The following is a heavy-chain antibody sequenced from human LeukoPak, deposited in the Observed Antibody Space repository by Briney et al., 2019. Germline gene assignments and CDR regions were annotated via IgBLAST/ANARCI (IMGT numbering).Heavy chain of an antibody. D-gene: IGHD1-26*01. CDR2: ISSNSSYI. V-gene: IGHV3-21*01. CDR3: ARSPAESYYRFSGWFDP. J-gene: IGHJ5*02. CDR1: GFTFSSYS. Sequence: GGSLRLSCAASGFTFSSYSMNWVRQAPGKGLEWVSSISSNSSYIYYADSVKGRFTISRDNAKNSLYLQMNSLRAEDTAVYYCARSPAESYYRFSGWFDPWGQGTLVTVSS.